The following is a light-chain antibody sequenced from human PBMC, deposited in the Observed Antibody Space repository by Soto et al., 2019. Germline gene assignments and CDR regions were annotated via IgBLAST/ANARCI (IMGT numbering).Light chain of an antibody. CDR2: DVS. V-gene: IGLV2-14*01. CDR3: SSYTSSSTLV. CDR1: SSDVGGYNY. Sequence: QSVLTQPASVSGSPGQSITISCTGTSSDVGGYNYVSWYQQHPGKAPKPMIYDVSNRPSGVSNRFSGSKSGNTASLTISGLQAEDEADYYYSSYTSSSTLVFGTGTKVTVL. J-gene: IGLJ1*01.